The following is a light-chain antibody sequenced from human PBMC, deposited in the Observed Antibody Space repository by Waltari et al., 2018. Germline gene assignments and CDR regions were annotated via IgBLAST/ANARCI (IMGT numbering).Light chain of an antibody. CDR1: QTISIS. J-gene: IGKJ3*01. CDR3: QHSYSTPPFT. V-gene: IGKV1-39*01. CDR2: AAS. Sequence: DIQMTQSPSSLSASVGATVTISCRASQTISISLNLFQQKPGKAPKLLIYAASSLQSGVPSRFSGSGSGTDFTLTISSLQPEDFATYYCQHSYSTPPFTFGPGTKVDIK.